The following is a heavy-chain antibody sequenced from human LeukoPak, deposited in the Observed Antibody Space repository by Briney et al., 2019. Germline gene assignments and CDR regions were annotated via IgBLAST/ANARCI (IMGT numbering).Heavy chain of an antibody. D-gene: IGHD2-15*01. V-gene: IGHV3-30*02. CDR1: RFTFSSYG. CDR2: IRYDGRSK. CDR3: AKDQDLYCSGGSCYSTLDY. Sequence: GGSLRPSCAASRFTFSSYGMHWVRQAPGKGLEWVSFIRYDGRSKYYADSVKGRFTISRDNSKNTLYLQMNSLRVEDTAVYYCAKDQDLYCSGGSCYSTLDYWGQGTLVTVSS. J-gene: IGHJ4*02.